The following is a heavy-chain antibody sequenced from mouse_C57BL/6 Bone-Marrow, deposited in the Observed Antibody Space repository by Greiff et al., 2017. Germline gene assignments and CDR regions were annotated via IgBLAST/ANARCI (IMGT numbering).Heavy chain of an antibody. CDR3: TRDTNYYGSSPGFDV. CDR2: ISSGGDYI. Sequence: DVKLVESGEGLVKPGGSLKLSCAASGFTFSSYAMSWVRQTPEKRLEWVAYISSGGDYIYYADTVKGRFTISRDNARNTLYLQMSSLKSEDTAMYYCTRDTNYYGSSPGFDVWGTGTTVTVSS. D-gene: IGHD1-1*01. CDR1: GFTFSSYA. V-gene: IGHV5-9-1*02. J-gene: IGHJ1*03.